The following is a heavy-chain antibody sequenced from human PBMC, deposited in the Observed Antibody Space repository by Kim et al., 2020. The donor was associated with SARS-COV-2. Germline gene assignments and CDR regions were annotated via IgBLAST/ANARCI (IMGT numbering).Heavy chain of an antibody. CDR3: ARDEYDFWSGYSWGRPKTRGMDV. Sequence: SETLSLTCTVSGGSVSSGSYYWSWIRQPPGKGLEWIGYIYYSGSTNYNPSLKSRVTISVDTSKNQFSLKLSSVTAADTAVYYCARDEYDFWSGYSWGRPKTRGMDVWGQGTTVTVSS. D-gene: IGHD3-3*01. J-gene: IGHJ6*02. CDR2: IYYSGST. V-gene: IGHV4-61*01. CDR1: GGSVSSGSYY.